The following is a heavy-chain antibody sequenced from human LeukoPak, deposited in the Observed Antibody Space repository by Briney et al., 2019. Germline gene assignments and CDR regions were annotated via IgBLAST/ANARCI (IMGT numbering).Heavy chain of an antibody. J-gene: IGHJ4*02. D-gene: IGHD2-21*01. V-gene: IGHV3-23*01. CDR1: GFTFNNYA. CDR2: INSGGDAT. Sequence: GGSLRLSCAGSGFTFNNYAMSWVRQAPGKGLEWVSAINSGGDATAYADSVRGRFTISRDNSKNTLSLQLNSLRADDTAIYYCAKSDCGTIGCKLLDYWGQGTLVIVSS. CDR3: AKSDCGTIGCKLLDY.